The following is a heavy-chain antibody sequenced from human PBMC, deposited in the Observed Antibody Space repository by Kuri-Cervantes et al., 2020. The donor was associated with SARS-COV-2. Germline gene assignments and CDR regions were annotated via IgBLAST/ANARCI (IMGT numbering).Heavy chain of an antibody. CDR1: GGSISSGDYY. CDR2: IYYSGST. CDR3: ARSFLSSSDAFDI. V-gene: IGHV4-30-4*08. J-gene: IGHJ3*02. Sequence: SETLSLTCTVSGGSISSGDYYWSWIRQPPGEGLEWIGYIYYSGSTYYNPSLKSRVAISVDTSKNQFSLKLSSVTAADTAVYYCARSFLSSSDAFDIWGQGTMVTVSS. D-gene: IGHD6-6*01.